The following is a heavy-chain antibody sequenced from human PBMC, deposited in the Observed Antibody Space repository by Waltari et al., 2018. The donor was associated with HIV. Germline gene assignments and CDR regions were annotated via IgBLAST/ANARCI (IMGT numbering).Heavy chain of an antibody. CDR1: GNSFPPNY. Sequence: QVQLVQSGAAVEQTGDPVQVSCKPSGNSFPPNYINWVRKAPGQGLELMGCINPSSGGTNSAQKFQGRVTMTGDTSINTAYMELSGLRSDDTAVYFCARDRSIVSRHYDNAVAPYFDNWGRGTLVSVSS. D-gene: IGHD3-22*01. CDR3: ARDRSIVSRHYDNAVAPYFDN. J-gene: IGHJ4*02. V-gene: IGHV1-2*02. CDR2: INPSSGGT.